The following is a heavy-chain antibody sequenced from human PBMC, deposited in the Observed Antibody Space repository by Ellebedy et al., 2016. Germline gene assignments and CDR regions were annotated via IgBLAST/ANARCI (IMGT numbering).Heavy chain of an antibody. D-gene: IGHD6-13*01. CDR3: AKGSWYGLIYYFDY. CDR1: GFTFDDYA. CDR2: ISWNSGSI. Sequence: SLKISCAASGFTFDDYAMHWVRQAPGKGLEWVSGISWNSGSIGYADSVKGRFTISRDNAKESLYLQMNSLRAEDTALYYCAKGSWYGLIYYFDYWGQGTLVTVSS. V-gene: IGHV3-9*01. J-gene: IGHJ4*02.